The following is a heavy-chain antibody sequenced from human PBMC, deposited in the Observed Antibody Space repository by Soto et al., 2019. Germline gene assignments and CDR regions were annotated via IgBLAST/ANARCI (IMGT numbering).Heavy chain of an antibody. V-gene: IGHV4-34*01. D-gene: IGHD3-3*02. Sequence: SETLSLTCSVYGGSIGGYTWTWIRQAPGKGLEWIGEINHSGGTNYNSSLKSRVIISVDTTKNQFSLNVYSVTAADTAVYYCARDRQYYHFWSCNQNEGPHGMDFWGQGTTVTVSS. CDR1: GGSIGGYT. CDR2: INHSGGT. CDR3: ARDRQYYHFWSCNQNEGPHGMDF. J-gene: IGHJ6*02.